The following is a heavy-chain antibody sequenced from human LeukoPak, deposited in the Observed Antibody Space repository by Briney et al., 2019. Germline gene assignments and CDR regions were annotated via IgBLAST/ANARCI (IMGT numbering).Heavy chain of an antibody. CDR1: GYTFTSYY. D-gene: IGHD3-10*01. J-gene: IGHJ4*02. CDR2: INPSGGST. Sequence: GASVKVSCKASGYTFTSYYMHWVRQAPGQGLEWMGIINPSGGSTSYAQKFQGRVTMTRDMSTSTVYMELSSLRSEDTAVYYCARGFGWFGELSYFDYWGQGTLVTVSS. V-gene: IGHV1-46*01. CDR3: ARGFGWFGELSYFDY.